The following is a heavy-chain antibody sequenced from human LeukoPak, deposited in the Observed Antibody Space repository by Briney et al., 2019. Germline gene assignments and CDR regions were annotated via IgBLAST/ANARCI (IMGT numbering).Heavy chain of an antibody. CDR2: IYHSGST. Sequence: SETLSLTCTVSGGSISSGGYCWSWIRQPPGKGLEWIGYIYHSGSTYYNPSLKSRVTISVDRSKNQFSLKLSSVTAADTAVYYCASGIETGEFDYWGQGTLVTVSS. V-gene: IGHV4-30-2*01. J-gene: IGHJ4*02. CDR1: GGSISSGGYC. CDR3: ASGIETGEFDY. D-gene: IGHD7-27*01.